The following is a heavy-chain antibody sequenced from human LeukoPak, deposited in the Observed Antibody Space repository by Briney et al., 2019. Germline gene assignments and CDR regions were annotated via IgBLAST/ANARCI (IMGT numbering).Heavy chain of an antibody. CDR1: GFTFDDYT. Sequence: GGSLRLSCAASGFTFDDYTMHWVRQAPGKGLEWVSLISWDGGSTYYADSVKGRFTISRDNSKNSLYLQMNSLRTEDTALYYCAKDITPRIAAAGAPSGCGMDVWGQGTTVTVSS. V-gene: IGHV3-43*01. D-gene: IGHD6-13*01. CDR3: AKDITPRIAAAGAPSGCGMDV. J-gene: IGHJ6*02. CDR2: ISWDGGST.